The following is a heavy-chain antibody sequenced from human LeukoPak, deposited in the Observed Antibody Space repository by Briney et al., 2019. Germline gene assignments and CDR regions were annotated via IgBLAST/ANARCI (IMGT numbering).Heavy chain of an antibody. D-gene: IGHD4-23*01. CDR1: GFTFSDCA. J-gene: IGHJ6*02. Sequence: GGSLRLSCAASGFTFSDCAMTCVRQAPGKGLEWVSSIGSDDNKHYSDSVKGRSTISRDNSKNTLYLQMNSLRAEDTAVYYCARDPANSWAMDVWGQGTTVTVSS. CDR2: IGSDDNK. CDR3: ARDPANSWAMDV. V-gene: IGHV3-69-1*01.